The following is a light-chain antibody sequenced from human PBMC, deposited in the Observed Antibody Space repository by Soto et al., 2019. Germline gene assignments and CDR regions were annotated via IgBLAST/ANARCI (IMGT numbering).Light chain of an antibody. V-gene: IGKV3-11*01. Sequence: EIELTQSPATLSLSPGETATLSCRASQNVDKFLAWYQQRPGQPPRLLIFDSSNRATGVPVRFSGSGSGTVFTLTIGSLEPEDSAVYYCQQYGSTPWPFGQGTKVEI. CDR1: QNVDKF. J-gene: IGKJ1*01. CDR3: QQYGSTPWP. CDR2: DSS.